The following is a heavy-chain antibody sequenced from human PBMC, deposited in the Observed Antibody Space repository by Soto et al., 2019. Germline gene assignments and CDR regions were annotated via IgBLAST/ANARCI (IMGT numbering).Heavy chain of an antibody. CDR1: GFTFSSYA. J-gene: IGHJ5*02. D-gene: IGHD3-10*01. V-gene: IGHV3-23*01. CDR2: ISGSGGST. CDR3: AKGRNYYGSGSYSLNWFDP. Sequence: EVQLLESGGGLVQPGGSLRLSCAASGFTFSSYAMSWVRQAPGKGLEWVSAISGSGGSTYYADSVKGWFTISRDNSKNTLYLQMNSLRAEDTAVYYCAKGRNYYGSGSYSLNWFDPWGQGTLVTVSS.